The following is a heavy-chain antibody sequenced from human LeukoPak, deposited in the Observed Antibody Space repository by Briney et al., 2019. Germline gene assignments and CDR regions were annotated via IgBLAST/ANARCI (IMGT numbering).Heavy chain of an antibody. V-gene: IGHV3-30*04. CDR3: ARRGGYDDLDY. CDR1: GFTFSSYA. Sequence: PGRSLRLSCAASGFTFSSYAMHWVRQAPGKGLEWVAVISYDGSNKYYADSVKGRFTISRDNSKNTLYLQMNSLRAEDTAVYYCARRGGYDDLDYWGQGTLVIVSS. J-gene: IGHJ4*02. D-gene: IGHD5-12*01. CDR2: ISYDGSNK.